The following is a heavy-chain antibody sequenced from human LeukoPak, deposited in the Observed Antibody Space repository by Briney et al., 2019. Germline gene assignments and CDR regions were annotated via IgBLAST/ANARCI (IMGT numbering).Heavy chain of an antibody. CDR1: GYTFTSCD. CDR3: TRGASGRRDN. CDR2: MNPNSGNT. V-gene: IGHV1-8*01. D-gene: IGHD6-19*01. J-gene: IGHJ4*02. Sequence: GASVKVSCKASGYTFTSCDINWLRQATGQGREWMGWMNPNSGNTGYGQSFQGRITMTRDISIGTAYMELSNLTSEDTAIYYCTRGASGRRDNWGQGTLVTVSA.